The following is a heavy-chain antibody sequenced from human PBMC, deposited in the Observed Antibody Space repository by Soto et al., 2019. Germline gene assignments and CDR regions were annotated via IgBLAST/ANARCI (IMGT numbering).Heavy chain of an antibody. CDR2: IIPIFGTA. V-gene: IGHV1-69*06. Sequence: QVQLVQSGAEVKKPGSSVKVSCTASGGTFSSYAISWVRQAPGQGLEWMGGIIPIFGTANYAQKFQGRVTITADKSTSTAYMELSSLRSEDTAVYYCARDHGDYVWGSYRSGAFDIWGQGTMVTVSS. CDR3: ARDHGDYVWGSYRSGAFDI. CDR1: GGTFSSYA. J-gene: IGHJ3*02. D-gene: IGHD3-16*02.